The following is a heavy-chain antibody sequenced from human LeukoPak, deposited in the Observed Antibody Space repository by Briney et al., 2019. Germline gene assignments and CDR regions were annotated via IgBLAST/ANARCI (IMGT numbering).Heavy chain of an antibody. V-gene: IGHV3-66*01. Sequence: RGSLRLSCAASGFTVGSNFMSWVRQAPGKGLEWVSVMYSGGRTYYADSVKGRFTISRDNSKNTLDLQMNSLRAEDTAVYYCARSIAARYFDLWGQGTVVTVSS. J-gene: IGHJ4*02. CDR2: MYSGGRT. CDR3: ARSIAARYFDL. D-gene: IGHD6-6*01. CDR1: GFTVGSNF.